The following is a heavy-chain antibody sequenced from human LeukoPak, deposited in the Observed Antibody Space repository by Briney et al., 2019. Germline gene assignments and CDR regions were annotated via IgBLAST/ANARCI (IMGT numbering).Heavy chain of an antibody. CDR1: GGTFSSYA. J-gene: IGHJ4*02. V-gene: IGHV1-69*04. Sequence: SVKVSCKASGGTFSSYAISWVRQAPGQGLEWMGRIIPIFGIANYAQKFQGRVTITADKSTSTAYMELSSLRSEDTAVYYCARDPLSIAAAGTNYFDYWGQGTLVTVSS. CDR2: IIPIFGIA. D-gene: IGHD6-13*01. CDR3: ARDPLSIAAAGTNYFDY.